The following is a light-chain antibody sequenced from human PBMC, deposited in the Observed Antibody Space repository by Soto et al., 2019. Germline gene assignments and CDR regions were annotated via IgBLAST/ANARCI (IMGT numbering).Light chain of an antibody. CDR3: KQYNTYPIT. J-gene: IGKJ5*01. V-gene: IGKV1D-16*01. Sequence: DIQMTQSPSSLSASVGDRVTITCRASQSISTWLAWYQQKPGKAPKSLIYATSNLQSGVPSRFSGSGFGTEFTLTIRSLQPEDFATYYCKQYNTYPITFGQGTRLEIK. CDR2: ATS. CDR1: QSISTW.